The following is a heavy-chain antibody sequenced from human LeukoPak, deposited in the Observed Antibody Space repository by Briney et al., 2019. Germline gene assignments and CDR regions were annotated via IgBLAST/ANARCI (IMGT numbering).Heavy chain of an antibody. D-gene: IGHD5-18*01. CDR2: ISYDGSNK. CDR1: GFTVSSNY. CDR3: AKEPVDTAMVYFDY. J-gene: IGHJ4*02. V-gene: IGHV3-30*18. Sequence: GGSLRLSCAASGFTVSSNYMSWVRQAPGKGLEWVAVISYDGSNKYYADSVKGRFTISRDNSKNTLYLQMNSLRAEDTAVYYCAKEPVDTAMVYFDYWGQGTLVTVSS.